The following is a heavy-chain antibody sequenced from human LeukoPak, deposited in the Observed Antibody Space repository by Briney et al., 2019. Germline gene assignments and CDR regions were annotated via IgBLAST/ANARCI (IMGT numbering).Heavy chain of an antibody. Sequence: GGSLRLSCAASGFTFSSYAMSWVRQAPGKGLEWVSDISGSGGSTYYADSVKGRFTISRDNSKNTLYLQMNSLRAEDTAVYYCAKVNGERQQLVARTGYFDYWGQGALVTVAS. V-gene: IGHV3-23*01. D-gene: IGHD6-13*01. J-gene: IGHJ4*02. CDR1: GFTFSSYA. CDR2: ISGSGGST. CDR3: AKVNGERQQLVARTGYFDY.